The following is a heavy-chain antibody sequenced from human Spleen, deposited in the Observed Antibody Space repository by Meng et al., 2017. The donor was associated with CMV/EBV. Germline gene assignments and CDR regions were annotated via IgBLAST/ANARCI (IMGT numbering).Heavy chain of an antibody. CDR1: GYTFTKYD. J-gene: IGHJ4*02. D-gene: IGHD5-24*01. V-gene: IGHV1-8*01. CDR2: MNPNSGNT. Sequence: ASVKVSCKASGYTFTKYDIIWVRQATGQGLEWVGWMNPNSGNTAYAQKFQGRVTMTRDTSISTAYMELSRLTSDDTAVYYCARDVGGDGYNRYSFDYWGQGTLVTVSS. CDR3: ARDVGGDGYNRYSFDY.